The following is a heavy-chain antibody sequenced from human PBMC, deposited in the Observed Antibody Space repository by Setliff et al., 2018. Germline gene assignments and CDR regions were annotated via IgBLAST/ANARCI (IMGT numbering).Heavy chain of an antibody. D-gene: IGHD2-2*01. V-gene: IGHV1-69*06. J-gene: IGHJ5*02. Sequence: SVKVSCKASGYTFTSYAISWVRQAPGQGLEWMGRIIPIFGTANYAQKLQGRVTITADKSTSTAHMELSSLRSEDTAVYYCAREKGPAAHWNWFDPWGQGTLVTVSS. CDR3: AREKGPAAHWNWFDP. CDR1: GYTFTSYA. CDR2: IIPIFGTA.